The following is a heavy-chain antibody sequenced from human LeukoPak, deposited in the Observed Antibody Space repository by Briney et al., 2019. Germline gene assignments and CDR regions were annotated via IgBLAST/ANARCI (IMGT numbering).Heavy chain of an antibody. V-gene: IGHV4-59*01. D-gene: IGHD5-18*01. J-gene: IGHJ6*02. CDR2: IYYSGST. CDR3: ARGGYSYGFEYYYGMDV. CDR1: GVSISSYY. Sequence: SETLSLTCTVSGVSISSYYWSWIRQPPGKGLEWIGYIYYSGSTNYNPSLKSRVTISVDTSKNQFSLKLSSVTAADTAVYYCARGGYSYGFEYYYGMDVWGQGTTVTVSS.